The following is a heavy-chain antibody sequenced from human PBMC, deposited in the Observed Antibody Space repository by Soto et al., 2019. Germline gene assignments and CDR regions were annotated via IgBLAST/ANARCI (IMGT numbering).Heavy chain of an antibody. Sequence: SETLSITYAVYGGSFSGYYWSWIRQPPGKGLEWIGEINHSGSTNYNPSLKSRVTISVDTSKNQFSLKLSSVTAADTAVYYCASYYGSGSYYNWFDPWGQGTLVTVSS. J-gene: IGHJ5*02. V-gene: IGHV4-34*01. CDR1: GGSFSGYY. D-gene: IGHD3-10*01. CDR2: INHSGST. CDR3: ASYYGSGSYYNWFDP.